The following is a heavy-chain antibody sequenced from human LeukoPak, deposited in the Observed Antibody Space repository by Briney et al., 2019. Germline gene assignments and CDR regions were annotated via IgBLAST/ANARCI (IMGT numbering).Heavy chain of an antibody. V-gene: IGHV3-7*04. CDR2: IKQDGREK. Sequence: GGSLRLSCAASGFTFGGSWMSWVRQAPGKGLEWVANIKQDGREKYYVDSVKGRFTISRDNAWNSLFLQMNGLRAEDTAVYYCARGISDILTGYTYFASGGQGTLVTVSS. CDR1: GFTFGGSW. D-gene: IGHD3-9*01. CDR3: ARGISDILTGYTYFAS. J-gene: IGHJ4*02.